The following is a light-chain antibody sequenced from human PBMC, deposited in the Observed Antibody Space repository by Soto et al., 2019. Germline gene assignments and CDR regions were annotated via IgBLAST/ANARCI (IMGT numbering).Light chain of an antibody. V-gene: IGKV2-28*01. J-gene: IGKJ2*01. CDR3: QQYNNWPPYN. Sequence: EIVLTQSPLSLPVTPGEPASISCRSSQNLLHSNGYNYLNWYLQKPGQSPQLLIYLGSNRASGVPGRFSGSGSGTDFTLTISSLQSEDFAVYYCQQYNNWPPYNFGQGTKVDIK. CDR2: LGS. CDR1: QNLLHSNGYNY.